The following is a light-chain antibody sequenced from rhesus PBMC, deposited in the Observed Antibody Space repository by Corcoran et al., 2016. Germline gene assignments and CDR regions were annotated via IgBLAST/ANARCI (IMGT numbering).Light chain of an antibody. CDR1: NDNVGDQG. CDR3: SAWDHSLNTDL. CDR2: RNN. J-gene: IGLJ6*01. Sequence: AGLTQPPSVSKNLGQTATLRGTGDNDNVGDQGAAWLQQHQGHPPKLLAYRNNKRPSGISERFSASRSRNTASLTITGLQPEDEADYYCSAWDHSLNTDLFGSGTKLTVL. V-gene: IGLV10-114*01.